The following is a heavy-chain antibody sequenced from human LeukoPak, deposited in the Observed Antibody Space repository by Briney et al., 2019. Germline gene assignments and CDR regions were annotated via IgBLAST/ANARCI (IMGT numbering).Heavy chain of an antibody. CDR3: AKRDRPCSGDCSAPYYFDY. CDR2: ISSSGGNT. Sequence: GGSLRLSCAASGFTFSSCAMSWVRQAPGKGLEWVSSISSSGGNTYYADSVKGRFTVSRDNSKNTLYLQMSSLSAEDTAVYYCAKRDRPCSGDCSAPYYFDYWGQGTLVTVSS. CDR1: GFTFSSCA. D-gene: IGHD2-21*02. J-gene: IGHJ4*02. V-gene: IGHV3-23*01.